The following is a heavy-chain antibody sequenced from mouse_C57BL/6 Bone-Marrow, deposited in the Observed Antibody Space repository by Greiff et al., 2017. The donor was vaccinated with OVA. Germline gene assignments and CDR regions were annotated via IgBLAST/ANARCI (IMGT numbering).Heavy chain of an antibody. Sequence: QVQLQQSGAELVKPGASVKMSCKASGYTFTSYWITWVKQRPGQGLEWIGDIYPGSGSTNYNEKFKSKATLTVDTSSSTAYMQLSSLTSEDSAVYYCARERPYYYGSSYVGYFDYWGQGTTLTVSS. CDR1: GYTFTSYW. CDR3: ARERPYYYGSSYVGYFDY. J-gene: IGHJ2*01. CDR2: IYPGSGST. D-gene: IGHD1-1*01. V-gene: IGHV1-55*01.